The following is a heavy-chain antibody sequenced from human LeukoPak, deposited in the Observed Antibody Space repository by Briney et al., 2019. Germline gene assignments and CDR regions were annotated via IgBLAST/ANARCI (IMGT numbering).Heavy chain of an antibody. CDR3: ARDGGVEYFDSSNFYDY. J-gene: IGHJ4*02. CDR2: ISSSGSTI. CDR1: GFTFSSYE. V-gene: IGHV3-48*03. Sequence: GGSLRLSCAASGFTFSSYEMNWVRQAPGKGLEWVSYISSSGSTIYYADSVKGRFTISRDNAKNSLYLQMNSLRAEDTAVYYCARDGGVEYFDSSNFYDYWGQGTLVTVSS. D-gene: IGHD3-22*01.